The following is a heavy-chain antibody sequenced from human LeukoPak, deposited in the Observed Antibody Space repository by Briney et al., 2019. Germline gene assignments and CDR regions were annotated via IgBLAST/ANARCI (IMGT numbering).Heavy chain of an antibody. CDR2: TYYSGST. V-gene: IGHV4-30-4*08. J-gene: IGHJ5*02. Sequence: PSETLSLTCTVSGGSISSGDSYWGWIRHPPGKGLEWIGYTYYSGSTYYNPSLKSRVTISVDTSKNQFSLKLSSVAAADTAVYYCARVLRGPAAIGNNWFDPWGQGTLVTVSS. D-gene: IGHD2-2*02. CDR3: ARVLRGPAAIGNNWFDP. CDR1: GGSISSGDSY.